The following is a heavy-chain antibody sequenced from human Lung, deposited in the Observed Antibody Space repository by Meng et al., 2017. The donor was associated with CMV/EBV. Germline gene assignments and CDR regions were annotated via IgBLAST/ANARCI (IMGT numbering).Heavy chain of an antibody. CDR3: ARQPNNWFDP. CDR2: IYPGDSDT. Sequence: SCKVFGDSFTSYWIGWLRQMPGKGLEWMGIIYPGDSDTRYSPSFQGQVTISVDKSISTAYLEWSSLKASDTAMYYCARQPNNWFDPWGQGTLVTVSS. V-gene: IGHV5-51*01. CDR1: GDSFTSYW. J-gene: IGHJ5*02.